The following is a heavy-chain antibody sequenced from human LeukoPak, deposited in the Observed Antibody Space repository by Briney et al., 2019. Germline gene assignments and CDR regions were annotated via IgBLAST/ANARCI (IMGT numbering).Heavy chain of an antibody. CDR3: AKGPRSYDFWSGYYVADAFDI. D-gene: IGHD3-3*01. CDR1: GFTFSSYA. Sequence: GGSLRLSRSASGFTFSSYAMSWVRQAPGKGLEWVSAISGSGGSTYYADSVKGRFTISRDNSKNTLYLQMNSLRAEDTAVYYCAKGPRSYDFWSGYYVADAFDIWGQGTMVTVSS. V-gene: IGHV3-23*01. J-gene: IGHJ3*02. CDR2: ISGSGGST.